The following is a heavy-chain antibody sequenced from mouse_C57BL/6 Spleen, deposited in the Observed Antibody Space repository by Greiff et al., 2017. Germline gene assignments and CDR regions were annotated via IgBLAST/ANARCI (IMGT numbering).Heavy chain of an antibody. CDR2: INPNNGGT. D-gene: IGHD1-1*01. J-gene: IGHJ1*03. CDR3: ARGAYYYGSNFDWYFDV. V-gene: IGHV1-22*01. CDR1: GYTFTDYN. Sequence: VQLQQSGPELVKPGASVKMSCTASGYTFTDYNMHWVKQSHGKSLEWIGYINPNNGGTSYNQKFKSKATLTVNKSSSTAYMELRSLTSEDSAVYYCARGAYYYGSNFDWYFDVWGTGTTVTVSS.